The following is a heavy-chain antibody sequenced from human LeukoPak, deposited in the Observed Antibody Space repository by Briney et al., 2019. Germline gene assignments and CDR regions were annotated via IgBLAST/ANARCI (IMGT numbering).Heavy chain of an antibody. J-gene: IGHJ4*02. D-gene: IGHD6-19*01. CDR3: AKDIAGSGSFDY. CDR1: GFTFDDYA. Sequence: GGSLRLSCAASGFTFDDYAMHWVRQAPGKGLEWVSGISWNSDSIGYADSVKGRFTISRDNAKNSLYLQMNGLRAEDTALYYCAKDIAGSGSFDYWGQGTLVTVSS. V-gene: IGHV3-9*01. CDR2: ISWNSDSI.